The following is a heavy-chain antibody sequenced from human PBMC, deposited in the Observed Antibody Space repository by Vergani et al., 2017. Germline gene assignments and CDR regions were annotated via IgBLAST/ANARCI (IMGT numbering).Heavy chain of an antibody. Sequence: QVQLQQWGAGLLKPSETLSLTCAVYGGSFSGYYWSWIRQPPGKGLEWFGEINHSGSTNYNPSLKSRVTISVDTSKNQFSLKLSSVTAADTAVYDCASSKGIVVVGGRWFDPWGQGTLVTVSS. CDR1: GGSFSGYY. CDR3: ASSKGIVVVGGRWFDP. D-gene: IGHD2-21*01. J-gene: IGHJ5*02. CDR2: INHSGST. V-gene: IGHV4-34*01.